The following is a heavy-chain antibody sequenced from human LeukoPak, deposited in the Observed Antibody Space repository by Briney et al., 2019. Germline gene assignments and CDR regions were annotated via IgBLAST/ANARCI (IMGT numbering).Heavy chain of an antibody. D-gene: IGHD6-6*01. V-gene: IGHV4-4*07. CDR2: IYTSGST. Sequence: SETLSLTCTVSGGSISGYYWSWIRQPAGKGLEWIGRIYTSGSTNYNPSLKSRVTMSVDTSKNQFSLKLSSVTVADTAVYYCARYIPARPGFDYWGQGALVTVSS. CDR3: ARYIPARPGFDY. J-gene: IGHJ4*02. CDR1: GGSISGYY.